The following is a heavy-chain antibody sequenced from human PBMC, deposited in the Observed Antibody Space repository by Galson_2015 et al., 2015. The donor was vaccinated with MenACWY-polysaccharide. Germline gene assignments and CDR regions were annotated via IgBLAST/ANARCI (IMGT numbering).Heavy chain of an antibody. Sequence: SLRLSCAASGFTVSRNYVSWVRQAPGKGLEWVSIIYSGGSTYYADSVKGRFTISRDNSKNTLFLQMNSLRADDTAVYYCARGALDEDGHNHEDFDYWGQGTLVTVSS. V-gene: IGHV3-53*01. CDR3: ARGALDEDGHNHEDFDY. CDR1: GFTVSRNY. J-gene: IGHJ4*02. D-gene: IGHD5-24*01. CDR2: IYSGGST.